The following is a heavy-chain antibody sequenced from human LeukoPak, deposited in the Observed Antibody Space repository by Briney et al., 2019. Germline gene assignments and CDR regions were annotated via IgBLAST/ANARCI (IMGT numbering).Heavy chain of an antibody. J-gene: IGHJ3*02. CDR2: IYTSGST. Sequence: SETLSLTCTVSGGSISSGSYYWRWIRQPAGKGLEWIVRIYTSGSTNYNPSLKSRVTISVDTSKNQFSLKLSSVTAADTAVYCCARFVVVPTDAFDIWGQGTMVTVSS. CDR1: GGSISSGSYY. D-gene: IGHD2-2*01. CDR3: ARFVVVPTDAFDI. V-gene: IGHV4-61*02.